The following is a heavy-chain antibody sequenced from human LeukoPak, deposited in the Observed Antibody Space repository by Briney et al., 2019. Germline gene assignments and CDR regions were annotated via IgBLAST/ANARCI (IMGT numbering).Heavy chain of an antibody. CDR1: GFTFSSYA. CDR2: IWYDGSNK. J-gene: IGHJ4*02. CDR3: ARRYSSVWSGIDY. D-gene: IGHD6-19*01. V-gene: IGHV3-33*01. Sequence: GGSLRLSCAASGFTFSSYAMHWVRQAPGKGLEWVAVIWYDGSNKYYADSVKGRFTISRDNSKNTLYLQMNSLRAEDTVVYYCARRYSSVWSGIDYWGQGTLVTVSS.